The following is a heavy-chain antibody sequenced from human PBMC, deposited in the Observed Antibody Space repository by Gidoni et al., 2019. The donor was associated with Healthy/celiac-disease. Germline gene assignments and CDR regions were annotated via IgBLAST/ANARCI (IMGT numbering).Heavy chain of an antibody. CDR3: ARDHSGTLRFDP. CDR1: GFTFSSYW. V-gene: IGHV3-74*01. J-gene: IGHJ5*02. Sequence: EVQLVESGGGLVQPGGSLRLSCAASGFTFSSYWMHWVRQAPGKGRVWVSRINSDGSSTSYADSVKGRFTISRDNAKNTLYLQMNSLRAEDTAVYYCARDHSGTLRFDPWGQGTLVTVSS. D-gene: IGHD1-26*01. CDR2: INSDGSST.